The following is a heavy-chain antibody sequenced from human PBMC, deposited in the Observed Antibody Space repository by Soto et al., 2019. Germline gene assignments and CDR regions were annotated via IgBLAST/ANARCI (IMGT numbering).Heavy chain of an antibody. J-gene: IGHJ4*02. CDR1: GFTFTNYV. CDR3: AFRNYYDTNGLYYFYYFDY. V-gene: IGHV3-23*01. CDR2: ISGSGGST. D-gene: IGHD3-22*01. Sequence: GGSLRLSCATSGFTFTNYVMSWVRQAPGKGLEWVSAISGSGGSTYYTDSVKGRFTISRDNSKNTLYLQMNSLRAEDTAVYYCAFRNYYDTNGLYYFYYFDYWGQATLVTVSS.